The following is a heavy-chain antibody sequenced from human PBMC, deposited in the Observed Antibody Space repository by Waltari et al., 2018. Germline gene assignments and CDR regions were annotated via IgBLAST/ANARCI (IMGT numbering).Heavy chain of an antibody. J-gene: IGHJ3*01. V-gene: IGHV3-23*01. D-gene: IGHD3-3*01. Sequence: EVQLLESGGGLVQPGGSLRLSCAASGFTFSSYAMSWVRQAPGKGLEWVSAISGRGDSTYHADSVKGRFTIARDNSKNTRYLQMNSLRAEDTAVYYCAKVGFGVDWGQGTMVTVSS. CDR1: GFTFSSYA. CDR2: ISGRGDST. CDR3: AKVGFGVD.